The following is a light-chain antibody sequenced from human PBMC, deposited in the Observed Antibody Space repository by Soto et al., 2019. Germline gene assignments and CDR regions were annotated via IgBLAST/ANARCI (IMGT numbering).Light chain of an antibody. CDR2: KDS. V-gene: IGKV1-5*03. J-gene: IGKJ1*01. Sequence: DFPMTQSPSTLSASVGDTVTITCRASRSIDDWLAWYQQRPVKTTNLLIYKDSNLESGVPSRFSSSGFRKDFILTITSLNHDDIAFYYCQKNRNNPWTFGRGTKMEI. CDR1: RSIDDW. CDR3: QKNRNNPWT.